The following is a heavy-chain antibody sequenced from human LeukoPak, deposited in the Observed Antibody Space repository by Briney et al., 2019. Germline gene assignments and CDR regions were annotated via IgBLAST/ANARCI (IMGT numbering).Heavy chain of an antibody. D-gene: IGHD2-15*01. CDR3: AKDTIGGGSCLNY. CDR1: GFTFSSYG. CDR2: ISYDGTNK. V-gene: IGHV3-30*18. Sequence: PGGSLRLSCAASGFTFSSYGMHRVRQAPGKGLEWVAVISYDGTNKYYADSVKGRFTISRDNSKNTLYLQMNSLRAEDTAVYYCAKDTIGGGSCLNYWGQGTLVTVSS. J-gene: IGHJ4*02.